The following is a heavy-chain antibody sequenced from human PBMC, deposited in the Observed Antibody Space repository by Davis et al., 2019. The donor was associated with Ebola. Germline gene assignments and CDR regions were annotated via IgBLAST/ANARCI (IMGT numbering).Heavy chain of an antibody. CDR1: GYTFTSYD. Sequence: ASVKVSCKASGYTFTSYDINWVRQATGQGLEWMGWMNPNSGNTGYAQKFQGRVTMTEDTSTDTAYMELSSLRSEDTAVYYCATGITFGGVKADDLWGRGTLVTVSS. V-gene: IGHV1-8*01. CDR2: MNPNSGNT. CDR3: ATGITFGGVKADDL. D-gene: IGHD3-16*01. J-gene: IGHJ2*01.